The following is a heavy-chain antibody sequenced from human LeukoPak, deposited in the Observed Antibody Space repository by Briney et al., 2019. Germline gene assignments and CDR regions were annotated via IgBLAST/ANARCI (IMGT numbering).Heavy chain of an antibody. Sequence: GGSLRLSCAASGFTFSSYAMHWVRQAPGKGLEYVSAISSNGGSTYYANSVKGRFTISRDNSKNTLYLQMGSLRAEDMAVYYCARDGGSAPQPLDYWGQETLVTVSS. D-gene: IGHD3-16*01. V-gene: IGHV3-64*01. CDR2: ISSNGGST. CDR1: GFTFSSYA. CDR3: ARDGGSAPQPLDY. J-gene: IGHJ4*02.